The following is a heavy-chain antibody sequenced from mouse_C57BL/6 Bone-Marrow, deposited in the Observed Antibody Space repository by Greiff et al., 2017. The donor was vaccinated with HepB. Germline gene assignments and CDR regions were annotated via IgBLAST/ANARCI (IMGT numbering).Heavy chain of an antibody. CDR2: INSDGGST. CDR3: ARHDHNDWGYFDV. Sequence: DVKLVESGGGLVQPGESLKLSCESNEYEFPSHDMSWVRKTPEKRLELVAAINSDGGSTYYPDTMERRFIISRDNTKKTLYLQISSLRSEDTALYYCARHDHNDWGYFDVWGTGTTVTVSS. CDR1: EYEFPSHD. J-gene: IGHJ1*03. D-gene: IGHD2-4*01. V-gene: IGHV5-2*01.